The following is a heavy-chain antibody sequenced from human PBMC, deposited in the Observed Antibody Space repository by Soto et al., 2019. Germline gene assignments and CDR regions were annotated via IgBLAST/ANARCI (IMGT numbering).Heavy chain of an antibody. Sequence: EVQVVESGGGLVQPGGSLRLSCNFTFSMYSMNWVRQAPGKGLEWVASVSSGGSYIKYAGSVKGRFTISRNNAKNSVSLHMDSVRVDDTAVYFCTRDQGGSYDSWFDHWGQGTLVTVSS. CDR1: TFSMYS. J-gene: IGHJ5*02. V-gene: IGHV3-21*01. CDR2: VSSGGSYI. D-gene: IGHD1-26*01. CDR3: TRDQGGSYDSWFDH.